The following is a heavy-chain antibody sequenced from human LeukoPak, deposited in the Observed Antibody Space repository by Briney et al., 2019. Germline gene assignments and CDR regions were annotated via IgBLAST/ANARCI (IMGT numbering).Heavy chain of an antibody. CDR1: GFSFSDYY. V-gene: IGHV3-11*04. J-gene: IGHJ4*02. CDR2: INTLGTSA. D-gene: IGHD3-16*01. CDR3: ARHKSVGVIDF. Sequence: GGSLRLSCTASGFSFSDYYMTWVRQSPGTGLEWLTYINTLGTSAYYRDSVKGRFTISRDNAKNSLYLQMTSLRVEDTAVYFCARHKSVGVIDFWGQGTLVSVSS.